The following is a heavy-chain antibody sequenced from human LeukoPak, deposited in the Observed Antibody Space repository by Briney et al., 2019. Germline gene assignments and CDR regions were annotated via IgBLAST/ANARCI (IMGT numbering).Heavy chain of an antibody. Sequence: SETLSLTCTVSGGSISTYYWSWIRQPPGKGLEWIGYIYHSGSTNNNPSLKSRVTISVDTSKNQFSLKLSSVAAADTAVYYCARDMTTVARSAWYFDLWGRGTLVTVSS. CDR2: IYHSGST. V-gene: IGHV4-59*01. CDR3: ARDMTTVARSAWYFDL. J-gene: IGHJ2*01. CDR1: GGSISTYY. D-gene: IGHD4-23*01.